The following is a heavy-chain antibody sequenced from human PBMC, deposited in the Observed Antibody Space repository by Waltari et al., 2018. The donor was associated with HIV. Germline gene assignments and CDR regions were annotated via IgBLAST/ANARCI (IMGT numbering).Heavy chain of an antibody. D-gene: IGHD3-16*01. CDR2: VYMDKTK. Sequence: EVHEVDSGGHLVQPGRSRTLSCAPSGIGVSSNYMTWVRQAPGKGLGWVGGVYMDKTKHYENVRKGRFIISRNISKNNVFLKMNNWKQGDTCIYSGAKGVKYYVLGGGLWEPPPWGQGTWVT. CDR3: AKGVKYYVLGGGLWEPPP. J-gene: IGHJ5*02. V-gene: IGHV3-66*01. CDR1: GIGVSSNY.